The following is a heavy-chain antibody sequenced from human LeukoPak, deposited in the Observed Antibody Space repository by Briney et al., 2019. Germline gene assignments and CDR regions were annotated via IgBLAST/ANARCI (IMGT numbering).Heavy chain of an antibody. CDR1: GFTFSSYD. D-gene: IGHD3-10*01. CDR2: IGTAGDT. J-gene: IGHJ4*02. Sequence: PGGSLRLSRAASGFTFSSYDMHWVRQATGKGLEWVSAIGTAGDTYYPGSVKGRFTISRENAKNSLYLQMNSLRAGDTAVYYCARGSNYYGSGKNDFDYWGQGTLVTVSS. CDR3: ARGSNYYGSGKNDFDY. V-gene: IGHV3-13*01.